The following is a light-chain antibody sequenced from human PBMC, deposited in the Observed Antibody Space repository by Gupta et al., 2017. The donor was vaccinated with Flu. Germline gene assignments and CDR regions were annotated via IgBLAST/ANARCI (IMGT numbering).Light chain of an antibody. CDR1: QGISSY. CDR2: AAS. J-gene: IGKJ1*01. Sequence: PSSLSASTGDRVTITCRASQGISSYLAWYQQKPGKAPKLLIYAASTLQSGVPSRFSGSGSGTDFTLTISCLQSEDFATYYCQQYYSYPRTFGQGTKVEIK. CDR3: QQYYSYPRT. V-gene: IGKV1-8*01.